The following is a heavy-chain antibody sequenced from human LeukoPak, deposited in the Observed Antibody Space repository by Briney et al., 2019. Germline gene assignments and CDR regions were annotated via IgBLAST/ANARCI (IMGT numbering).Heavy chain of an antibody. CDR1: GYTFTGYY. D-gene: IGHD6-13*01. V-gene: IGHV1-2*02. J-gene: IGHJ4*02. CDR3: ARDGGIAAAGGFDY. CDR2: INPNSGGT. Sequence: ASVKVSCKASGYTFTGYYMHWVRQAPGQGLEWMGWINPNSGGTNYAQKFQGRVTMTRDASISTAYMELSRLRSDDTAVYYCARDGGIAAAGGFDYWGQGTLVTVSS.